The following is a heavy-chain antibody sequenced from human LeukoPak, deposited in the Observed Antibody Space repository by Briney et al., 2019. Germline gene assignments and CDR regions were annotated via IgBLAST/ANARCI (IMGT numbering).Heavy chain of an antibody. V-gene: IGHV4-59*01. CDR2: IYYSGST. Sequence: SETLSLTCTVSGGSISSYYWSWIRQLPGKGLEWIGYIYYSGSTNYNPSLKSRVTISVDTSKNQFSLKLSSVTAADTAVYYCARLGYGGNSVYFDYWGQGALVTVSS. CDR3: ARLGYGGNSVYFDY. CDR1: GGSISSYY. D-gene: IGHD4-23*01. J-gene: IGHJ4*02.